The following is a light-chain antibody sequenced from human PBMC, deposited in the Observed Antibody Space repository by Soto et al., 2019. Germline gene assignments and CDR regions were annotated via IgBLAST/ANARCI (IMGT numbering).Light chain of an antibody. V-gene: IGKV1-5*03. CDR3: QQYNSYWT. J-gene: IGKJ1*01. CDR2: KAS. Sequence: DIPMTQSPSTLSASVGDRVTITCRASQSISNWLAWYQQKPGKAPKLLIYKASSLESGVPSRFSRSGSATEFTLTISSLQPDDFATYHCQQYNSYWTFGQGTKVEIK. CDR1: QSISNW.